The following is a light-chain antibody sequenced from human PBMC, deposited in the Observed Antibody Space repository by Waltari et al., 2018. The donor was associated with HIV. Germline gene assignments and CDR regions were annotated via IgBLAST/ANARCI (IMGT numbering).Light chain of an antibody. CDR3: SSYTTSRTVV. J-gene: IGLJ2*01. V-gene: IGLV2-14*03. CDR1: SSDVGASNY. CDR2: DLT. Sequence: QSALTKPASVSGSPGQSTTIPCPGTSSDVGASNYVSLYQQHPGKAPKLMVYDLTNRPSGVSNRFSGSKSGNTAFLTISGLQAEDEADYYCSSYTTSRTVVFGGGTKLTVL.